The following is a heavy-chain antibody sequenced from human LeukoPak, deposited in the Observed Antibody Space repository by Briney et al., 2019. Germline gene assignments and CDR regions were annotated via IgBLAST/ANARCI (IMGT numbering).Heavy chain of an antibody. CDR1: EFTFSTYG. D-gene: IGHD6-13*01. J-gene: IGHJ4*02. V-gene: IGHV3-30*18. Sequence: PGGSLRLSCAASEFTFSTYGMHWVRQAPGKGLEWVAVISYDGSYKFYADSVKGRFTISRDNSKSTLYLRMNSLRAEDTAVYYCAKDRYSGLNTIDYWGQGTLVTVSS. CDR2: ISYDGSYK. CDR3: AKDRYSGLNTIDY.